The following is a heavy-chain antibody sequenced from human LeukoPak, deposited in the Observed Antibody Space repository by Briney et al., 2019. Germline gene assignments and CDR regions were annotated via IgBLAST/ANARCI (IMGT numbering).Heavy chain of an antibody. D-gene: IGHD3-3*01. J-gene: IGHJ5*02. CDR2: TYPGDSNT. CDR3: ARGSGAISWFDP. V-gene: IGHV5-51*04. Sequence: GESLKISCKGSGYSFTTYWIGWVRQMPGKGLEWMAITYPGDSNTRYSPSFQGQVTISADKPISTAYLQWSSLKASDTAMYYCARGSGAISWFDPWGQGTLVTVSS. CDR1: GYSFTTYW.